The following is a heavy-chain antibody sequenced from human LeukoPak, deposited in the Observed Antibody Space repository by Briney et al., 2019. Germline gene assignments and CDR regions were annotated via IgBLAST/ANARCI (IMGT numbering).Heavy chain of an antibody. V-gene: IGHV3-48*01. CDR3: ARRAGAYSHPYDY. CDR2: ISSSSTI. Sequence: PGGSLRLSCAASGFTFSSYSMNWVRQAPGKGLEWVSYISSSSTIYYADSVKGRFTISRDHSKNTLYLQMNSLRAEDTAVYYCARRAGAYSHPYDYWGQGTLVTVSS. J-gene: IGHJ4*02. CDR1: GFTFSSYS. D-gene: IGHD4/OR15-4a*01.